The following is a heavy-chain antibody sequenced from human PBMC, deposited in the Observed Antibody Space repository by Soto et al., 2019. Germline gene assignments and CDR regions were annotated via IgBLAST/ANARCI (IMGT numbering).Heavy chain of an antibody. Sequence: EVQLVESGGGLVQPGGSLRLSCVASGFTFTGSEMNWVRQAPGKGLEWVSYISSSGNSKYYADSVKGRFTISRDNAKNSLYLQMNSLRAEDTAIYYCARESCSSSSCSTRYGMDVWGQGSTVTVSS. V-gene: IGHV3-48*03. CDR2: ISSSGNSK. CDR1: GFTFTGSE. D-gene: IGHD2-2*01. CDR3: ARESCSSSSCSTRYGMDV. J-gene: IGHJ6*02.